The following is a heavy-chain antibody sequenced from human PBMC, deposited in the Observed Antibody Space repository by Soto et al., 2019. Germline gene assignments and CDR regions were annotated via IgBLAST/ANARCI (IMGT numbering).Heavy chain of an antibody. CDR1: GCSVSSGSYI. CDR2: SGTT. V-gene: IGHV4-39*01. Sequence: SETLSLTCAVSGCSVSSGSYIWGWIRQPPGKGLEWIGSGTTYYNPSLRSRVTISLDSSKNQFSLKVTSVTAADTAVYYCATYGGDTGRFDFWGQGTLVTVSS. D-gene: IGHD4-17*01. CDR3: ATYGGDTGRFDF. J-gene: IGHJ4*02.